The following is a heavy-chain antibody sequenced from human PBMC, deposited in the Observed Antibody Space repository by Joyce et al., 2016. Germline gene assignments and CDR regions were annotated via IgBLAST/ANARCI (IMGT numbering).Heavy chain of an antibody. CDR1: GLTLRNYG. V-gene: IGHV3-30*18. D-gene: IGHD6-25*01. CDR2: ISYDGIYK. J-gene: IGHJ4*02. CDR3: AKILTATYSSGWFLDY. Sequence: QVQLVESGGGVVQPGRYLRLSCAASGLTLRNYGVHWVRQAPGKGLEWLAFISYDGIYKYYADSVKGRFTISRDNSKNTVFLEMNSLRAEDTAVYYCAKILTATYSSGWFLDYWGQGTLVTVSS.